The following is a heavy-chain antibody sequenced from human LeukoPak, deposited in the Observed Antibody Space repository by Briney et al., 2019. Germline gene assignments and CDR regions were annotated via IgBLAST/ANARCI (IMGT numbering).Heavy chain of an antibody. CDR3: AREGYSSGWPDAFDI. CDR2: IYTSGST. Sequence: PSETLSLTCTVSGGSISSYYWSWIRQPAGKGLEWIGRIYTSGSTNYNPSLKSRVTMSVDTSKNQFPLKLSSVTAADTAVYYCAREGYSSGWPDAFDIWGQGTMVTVSS. D-gene: IGHD6-19*01. J-gene: IGHJ3*02. V-gene: IGHV4-4*07. CDR1: GGSISSYY.